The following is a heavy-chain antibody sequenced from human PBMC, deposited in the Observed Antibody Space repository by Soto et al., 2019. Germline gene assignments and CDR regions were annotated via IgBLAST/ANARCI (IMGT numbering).Heavy chain of an antibody. CDR1: GYIFVNYG. Sequence: QVQLVQSGDEVKKPGASVKVSCKASGYIFVNYGIAWVRQAPGQGLEWMGWISPYTGNTHSATKIQGRLTMTTDTSTSTAYMDLGSLKSDDTAVYYCVRVENSVTPTPQDVWGKGTTVTVSS. CDR3: VRVENSVTPTPQDV. V-gene: IGHV1-18*01. CDR2: ISPYTGNT. D-gene: IGHD3-16*02. J-gene: IGHJ6*04.